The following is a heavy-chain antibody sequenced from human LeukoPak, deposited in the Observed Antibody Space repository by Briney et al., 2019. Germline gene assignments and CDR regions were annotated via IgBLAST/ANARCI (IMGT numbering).Heavy chain of an antibody. CDR3: AKVGGYTYGSDPFDI. V-gene: IGHV3-72*01. CDR1: GFTLSDHY. Sequence: GRSLRLSCAASGFTLSDHYMDWVRQAPGKGLEWVGRSRSKASSYTTEYAASLKGRFTISRDDSKNSLYLQMNSLKTEDTAVYYCAKVGGYTYGSDPFDIWGQGAMVTVSS. J-gene: IGHJ3*02. D-gene: IGHD5-18*01. CDR2: SRSKASSYTT.